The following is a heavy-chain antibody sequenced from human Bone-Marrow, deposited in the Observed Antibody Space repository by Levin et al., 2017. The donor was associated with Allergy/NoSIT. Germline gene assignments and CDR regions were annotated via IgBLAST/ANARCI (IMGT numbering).Heavy chain of an antibody. Sequence: SCAASGFTFSSYAMHWVRQAPGKGLEWVAVISYDGSNKYYADSVKGRFTISRDNSKNTLYLQMNSLRAEDTAVYYCARDLDYDILTGYSDYWGQGTLVTVSS. CDR3: ARDLDYDILTGYSDY. CDR2: ISYDGSNK. J-gene: IGHJ4*02. CDR1: GFTFSSYA. D-gene: IGHD3-9*01. V-gene: IGHV3-30*04.